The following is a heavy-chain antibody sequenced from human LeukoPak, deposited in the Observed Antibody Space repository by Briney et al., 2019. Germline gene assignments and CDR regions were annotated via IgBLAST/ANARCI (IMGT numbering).Heavy chain of an antibody. V-gene: IGHV3-23*01. Sequence: GGSLRLSCAASGITFSSYGMSWVRQAPGKGLEWVSAISGSGGSTYYADSVKGRFTISRDNSKNTLYLQMNSLRAEDTAVYYCAKALGRFLEWLFGDFDYWGQGTLVTVSS. D-gene: IGHD3-3*01. J-gene: IGHJ4*02. CDR1: GITFSSYG. CDR2: ISGSGGST. CDR3: AKALGRFLEWLFGDFDY.